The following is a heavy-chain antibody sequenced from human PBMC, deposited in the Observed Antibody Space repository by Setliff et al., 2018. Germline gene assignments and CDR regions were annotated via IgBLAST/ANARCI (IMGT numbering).Heavy chain of an antibody. D-gene: IGHD1-26*01. Sequence: PSETLSLTCTVSGGSISSGNYYWSWIRQPAGKGLEWIGHIQTSGTTNYNPSLKSRVTISVDTSKNQFSLKLSAVTAADTALCYCARSPSSGAYWNPRPFYSDYWARGTLVTVSS. CDR3: ARSPSSGAYWNPRPFYSDY. J-gene: IGHJ4*02. CDR2: IQTSGTT. CDR1: GGSISSGNYY. V-gene: IGHV4-61*09.